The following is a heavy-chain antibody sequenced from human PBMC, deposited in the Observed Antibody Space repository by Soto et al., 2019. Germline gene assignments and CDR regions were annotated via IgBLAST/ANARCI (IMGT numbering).Heavy chain of an antibody. CDR2: ISSSGSTI. CDR1: GFTCVAYY. CDR3: ARVGPPLDY. Sequence: GGLQRLSNRAAGFTCVAYYVSWIRQAPGKGLEWVSYISSSGSTIYYADSVKGRFTISRDNAKNSLYLQMNSLRAEDTAVYYCARVGPPLDYWGQATLVTVSS. V-gene: IGHV3-11*01. J-gene: IGHJ4*02.